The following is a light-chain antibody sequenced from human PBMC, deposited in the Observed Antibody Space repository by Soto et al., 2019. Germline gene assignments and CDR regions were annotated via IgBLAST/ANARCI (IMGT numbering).Light chain of an antibody. CDR2: DAS. Sequence: DIQMTQSQASLSASVGDRITITCQASQDITIYLNWYQQIPGKGPRLLISDASTLAPGIPSRFSGSGSGRDFTFTISSLRPEDVATYYCLQFDDLPLTFGGGTNLEIK. CDR3: LQFDDLPLT. V-gene: IGKV1-33*01. J-gene: IGKJ4*01. CDR1: QDITIY.